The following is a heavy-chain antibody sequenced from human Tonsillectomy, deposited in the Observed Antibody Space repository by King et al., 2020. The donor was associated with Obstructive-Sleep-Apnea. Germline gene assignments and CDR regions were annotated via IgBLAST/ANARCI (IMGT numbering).Heavy chain of an antibody. J-gene: IGHJ6*02. CDR1: GVTFSSYW. CDR2: INSYWSST. V-gene: IGHV3-74*03. CDR3: ARVAFSSPHFYYCGMDV. D-gene: IGHD3-3*02. Sequence: QLVESGGGLVQPGGSLRLSCAASGVTFSSYWMQWVRQAPWTGLVWVSRINSYWSSTTYAASVEGRFTNSRDNAKNTLFLQMNSLRAEDTAVYYCARVAFSSPHFYYCGMDVWGQGTTVTVSS.